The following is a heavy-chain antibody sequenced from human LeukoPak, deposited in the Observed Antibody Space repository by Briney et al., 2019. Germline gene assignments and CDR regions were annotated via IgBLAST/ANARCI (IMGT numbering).Heavy chain of an antibody. V-gene: IGHV1-24*01. CDR2: FDPEDGAT. CDR3: ATGPTVTTLSNWFDP. Sequence: ASVKVSCKVSGYTLTELSMHWVRQAPGKGLEWMGGFDPEDGATIYAQKFQGRVTMTEDTSTDTAYMELSSLRSEDTAVYYCATGPTVTTLSNWFDPWGQGTLVTVSS. CDR1: GYTLTELS. J-gene: IGHJ5*02. D-gene: IGHD4-17*01.